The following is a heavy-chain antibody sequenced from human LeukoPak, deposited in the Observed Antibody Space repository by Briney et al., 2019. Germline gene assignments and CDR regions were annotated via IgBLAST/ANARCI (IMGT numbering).Heavy chain of an antibody. J-gene: IGHJ4*02. D-gene: IGHD3-22*01. CDR1: RFTFSNYA. CDR3: AKSAYYDSSGFYREYYFDY. CDR2: ISGSGGST. V-gene: IGHV3-23*01. Sequence: GGSLRLSCAASRFTFSNYAMSWVRQAPGKGLEWVSTISGSGGSTYYADSVKGRFTISRDNSKDTLRLQMNSLRAEDTAVYYRAKSAYYDSSGFYREYYFDYWGQGTLVTVSS.